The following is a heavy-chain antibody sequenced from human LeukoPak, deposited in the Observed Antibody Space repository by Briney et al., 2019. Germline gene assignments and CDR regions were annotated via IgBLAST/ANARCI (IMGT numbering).Heavy chain of an antibody. V-gene: IGHV3-23*01. CDR2: ISGSGGST. D-gene: IGHD3-10*01. J-gene: IGHJ4*02. Sequence: PGGSLRLSCAASGFTFSSYAMSWVRQAPGKGLEWVSAISGSGGSTYYADSVKGRFTISRGNSKNTLYLQMNSLRAEDTAVYYCANSYGSGSYYKNFDYWGQGTLVTVSS. CDR1: GFTFSSYA. CDR3: ANSYGSGSYYKNFDY.